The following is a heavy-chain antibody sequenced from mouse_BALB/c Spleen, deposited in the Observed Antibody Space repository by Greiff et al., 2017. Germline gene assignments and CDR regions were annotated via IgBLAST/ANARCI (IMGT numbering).Heavy chain of an antibody. V-gene: IGHV5-6-3*01. Sequence: EVQVVESGGGLVQPGGSLKLSCAASGFTFSSYGMSWVRQTPDKRLELVATINSNGGSTYYPDSVKGRFTISRDNAKNTLYLQMSSLKSEDTAMYYCASDDGYYDAWFAYWGQGTLVTVSA. CDR2: INSNGGST. CDR3: ASDDGYYDAWFAY. D-gene: IGHD2-3*01. J-gene: IGHJ3*01. CDR1: GFTFSSYG.